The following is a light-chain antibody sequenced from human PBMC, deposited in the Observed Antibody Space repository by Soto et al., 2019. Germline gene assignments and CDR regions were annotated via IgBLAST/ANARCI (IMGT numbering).Light chain of an antibody. CDR2: GAS. CDR3: QQYGSSPRT. J-gene: IGKJ1*01. Sequence: EVVMTQSPATLSVSPGERATLSCMASQSARSSLGWYQQKPGQPPSLLIYGASTRATGIPARFSGSGSGTEFTLTISSLQAEDFAVYCCQQYGSSPRTFGQGTKVDI. V-gene: IGKV3-15*01. CDR1: QSARSS.